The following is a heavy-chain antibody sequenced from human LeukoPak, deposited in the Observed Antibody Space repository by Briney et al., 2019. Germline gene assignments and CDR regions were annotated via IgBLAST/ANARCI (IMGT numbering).Heavy chain of an antibody. J-gene: IGHJ4*02. CDR3: AKGGSLITVTYFDF. Sequence: GGTLRLSCAASGFFFSTHGMNWVRQAPGRGLEWVSGISPRGDIKYYADSVKGRFTISRDNSKNTLYLQMNSLRAEDTAVYYCAKGGSLITVTYFDFWGQGTLVTVSS. CDR1: GFFFSTHG. V-gene: IGHV3-23*01. D-gene: IGHD4-17*01. CDR2: ISPRGDIK.